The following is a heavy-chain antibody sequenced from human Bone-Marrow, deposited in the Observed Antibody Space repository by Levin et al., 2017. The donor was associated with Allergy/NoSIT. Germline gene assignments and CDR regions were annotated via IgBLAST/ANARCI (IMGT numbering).Heavy chain of an antibody. CDR2: ISGSGSPT. D-gene: IGHD2-8*02. V-gene: IGHV3-48*04. Sequence: GASVKVSCAASGFTFETYGMNWVRQAPGKGLEWVSHISGSGSPTYYADPVKGRFTISRDNAKKSLYLQMSSLRVEDTAVYYCARGLYDFWGQGALVTVSS. J-gene: IGHJ4*02. CDR1: GFTFETYG. CDR3: ARGLYDF.